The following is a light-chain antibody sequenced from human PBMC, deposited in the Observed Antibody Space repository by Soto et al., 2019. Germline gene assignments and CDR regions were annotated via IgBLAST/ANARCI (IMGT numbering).Light chain of an antibody. CDR3: QQYGSSPLFP. V-gene: IGKV3-20*01. J-gene: IGKJ3*01. Sequence: EIVLTQSPGTLSLSPGERATLSCRASQSVSSSYLAWYQQKPGQAPRLLIYGASSRATGVPDRFSGRVSGTDFNLTISRLEPEDFAVYYCQQYGSSPLFPFGPGTKVDIK. CDR1: QSVSSSY. CDR2: GAS.